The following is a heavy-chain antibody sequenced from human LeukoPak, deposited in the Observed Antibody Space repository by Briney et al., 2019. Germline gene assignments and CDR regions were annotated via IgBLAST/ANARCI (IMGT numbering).Heavy chain of an antibody. Sequence: GGSLRLSCAASGFTFSSYEMNWVRQAPGKGLEWVSYISSSGSTIYYADSVKGRFTTSRDNAKNSLYLQMNSLRAEDTAVYYCAREGIAVAGRGGNYGMDVWGQGTTVTVS. V-gene: IGHV3-48*03. D-gene: IGHD6-19*01. CDR3: AREGIAVAGRGGNYGMDV. J-gene: IGHJ6*02. CDR1: GFTFSSYE. CDR2: ISSSGSTI.